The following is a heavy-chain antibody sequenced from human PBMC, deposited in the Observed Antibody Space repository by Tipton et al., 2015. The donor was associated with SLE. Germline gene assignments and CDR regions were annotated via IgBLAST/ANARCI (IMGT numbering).Heavy chain of an antibody. D-gene: IGHD6-13*01. Sequence: GSLRLSCAASGFTFSSYSMNWVRQAPGKGLEWVSSISSSSSYIYYADSVKGRFTISRDNAKNSLYLQMNSLRAEDTAVYYCARPEGRQLSYMDVWGKGTTVTVSS. J-gene: IGHJ6*03. CDR3: ARPEGRQLSYMDV. CDR2: ISSSSSYI. CDR1: GFTFSSYS. V-gene: IGHV3-21*01.